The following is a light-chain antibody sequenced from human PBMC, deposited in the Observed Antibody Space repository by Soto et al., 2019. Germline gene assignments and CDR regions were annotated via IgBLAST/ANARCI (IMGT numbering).Light chain of an antibody. CDR2: EVS. CDR3: SSYASSAILL. J-gene: IGLJ2*01. V-gene: IGLV2-14*01. Sequence: QSALTQPASVSGSPGQSITISCTGTSSDIGGYNYVSWYQQHPGKAPELIIYEVSNRPSEVSHRFSGSKSGNTASLTISGLLAEDEADYFCSSYASSAILLFGGGTKLTVL. CDR1: SSDIGGYNY.